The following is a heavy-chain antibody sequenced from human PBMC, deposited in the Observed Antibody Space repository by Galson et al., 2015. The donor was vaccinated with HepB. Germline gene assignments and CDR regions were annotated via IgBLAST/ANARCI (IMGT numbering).Heavy chain of an antibody. CDR2: INSGGHST. D-gene: IGHD6-13*01. J-gene: IGHJ6*02. CDR1: GFTFSNYA. V-gene: IGHV3-23*01. Sequence: SLRLSCAASGFTFSNYAMNWVRQAPGKGLEWVSTINSGGHSTYYADSVKDRFTISGDNSKNTLSLQMNSLSAGDTAIYYCAKRFSSWTSSDHYYSLDVWGPGTTVTVSS. CDR3: AKRFSSWTSSDHYYSLDV.